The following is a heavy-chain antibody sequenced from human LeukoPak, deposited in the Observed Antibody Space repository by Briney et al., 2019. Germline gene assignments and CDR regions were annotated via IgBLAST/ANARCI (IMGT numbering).Heavy chain of an antibody. CDR3: ARGALGWFDP. CDR1: GYTFTGYY. CDR2: INPNSGGT. Sequence: GASVKVSCKASGYTFTGYYMHWVRQAPGQGLEWMGWINPNSGGTNYAQKFQGRVTMTRDTPISTAYMELSSLRSEDTAAYYCARGALGWFDPWGQGTLVTVSS. V-gene: IGHV1-2*02. D-gene: IGHD7-27*01. J-gene: IGHJ5*02.